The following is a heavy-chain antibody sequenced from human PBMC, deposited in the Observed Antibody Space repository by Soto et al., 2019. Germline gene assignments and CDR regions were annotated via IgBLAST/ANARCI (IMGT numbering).Heavy chain of an antibody. CDR2: IYYSGST. Sequence: QLQLQESGPGLVKPSETLSLTCTVSGGSISSSSYYWGWIRQPPGKGLEWIGSIYYSGSTYYNPSLKGRVTISVDTSKNQFSLKLSSVTAADTAVYYCARHGIVVAIDYWGQGTLVTVSS. D-gene: IGHD3-22*01. CDR3: ARHGIVVAIDY. V-gene: IGHV4-39*01. J-gene: IGHJ4*02. CDR1: GGSISSSSYY.